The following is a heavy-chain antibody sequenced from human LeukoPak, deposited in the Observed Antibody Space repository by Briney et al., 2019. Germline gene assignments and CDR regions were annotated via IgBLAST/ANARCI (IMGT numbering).Heavy chain of an antibody. CDR3: AASWELLPFDY. Sequence: GGSLRLSCAASGFTFSSYAMSWVRQAPGKGLEWVSAISGSGGSTYYADSVKGRFAISRDNSKNTLYLQMNSLRAEDTAVYYCAASWELLPFDYWGQGTLVTVSS. CDR1: GFTFSSYA. CDR2: ISGSGGST. J-gene: IGHJ4*02. D-gene: IGHD1-26*01. V-gene: IGHV3-23*01.